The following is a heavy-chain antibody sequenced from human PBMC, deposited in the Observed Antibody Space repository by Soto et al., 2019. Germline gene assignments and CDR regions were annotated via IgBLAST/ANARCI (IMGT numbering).Heavy chain of an antibody. D-gene: IGHD3-22*01. V-gene: IGHV1-18*01. CDR3: ERVRKYYYDSSGLIKSGDAFDI. CDR2: ISAYNGNT. CDR1: CYTFTSYG. Sequence: VGSVKVSCKASCYTFTSYGISWVRQAPGQGLEWMGWISAYNGNTNYAQKLQGRVTMTTDTSTSTAYMELRSLRSDDTAVYYCERVRKYYYDSSGLIKSGDAFDIWCQGKMVTV. J-gene: IGHJ3*02.